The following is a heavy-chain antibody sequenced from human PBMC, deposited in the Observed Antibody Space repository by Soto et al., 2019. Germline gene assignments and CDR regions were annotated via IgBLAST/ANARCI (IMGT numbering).Heavy chain of an antibody. Sequence: QITLKESGPTLVKPTQTLTLTCTFSGFSLRSSAVGVGWIRQPPGKALEWLALIYWEEVKRYSPSLKSRLTIAKVTTTTQVFITMTNMDPVDTATYYCALSWGGGNDFDWSFDLWGRGTLVTVSS. D-gene: IGHD3-3*01. V-gene: IGHV2-5*02. CDR2: IYWEEVK. J-gene: IGHJ2*01. CDR1: GFSLRSSAVG. CDR3: ALSWGGGNDFDWSFDL.